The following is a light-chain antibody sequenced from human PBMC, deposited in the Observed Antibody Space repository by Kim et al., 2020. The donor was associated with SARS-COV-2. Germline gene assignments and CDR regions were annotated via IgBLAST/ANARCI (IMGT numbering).Light chain of an antibody. CDR3: QQSYSTPFT. CDR1: QTISNY. V-gene: IGKV1-39*01. J-gene: IGKJ4*01. CDR2: VAS. Sequence: ASVGDRVTITCRASQTISNYVNWYQQKAGKAPKLLIYVASSVQSGVPSRFSGSGSGTEFILTISSLQAEDFATYYCQQSYSTPFTFGGGTKVEIK.